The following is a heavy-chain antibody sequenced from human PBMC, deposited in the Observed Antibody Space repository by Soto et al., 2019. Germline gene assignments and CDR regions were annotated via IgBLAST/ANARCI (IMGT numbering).Heavy chain of an antibody. CDR1: GESFSGYY. CDR3: TRVRDVHNYYNHYYGMDV. V-gene: IGHV4-34*01. Sequence: SETLSLTCAVYGESFSGYYWTWIRQSPGKGLEWIGEINYSGSTNYNPSLQSRVTMSGDTSKNQFSLKLSSVTAADTATYYCTRVRDVHNYYNHYYGMDVW. D-gene: IGHD2-21*01. CDR2: INYSGST. J-gene: IGHJ6*01.